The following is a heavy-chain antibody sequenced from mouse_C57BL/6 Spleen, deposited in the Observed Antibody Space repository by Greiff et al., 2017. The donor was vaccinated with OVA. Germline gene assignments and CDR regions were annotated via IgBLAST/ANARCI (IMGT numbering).Heavy chain of an antibody. D-gene: IGHD2-3*01. CDR2: INPSTGGT. V-gene: IGHV1-42*01. J-gene: IGHJ1*03. CDR1: GYSFTGYY. CDR3: ARSDGYYRYFDV. Sequence: EVQVVESGPELVKPGASVKISCKASGYSFTGYYMNWVKQSPEKSLEWIGEINPSTGGTTYNQKFKAKATLTVDKSSSTAYMQLKSLTSEDSAVYYCARSDGYYRYFDVWGTGTTVTVSS.